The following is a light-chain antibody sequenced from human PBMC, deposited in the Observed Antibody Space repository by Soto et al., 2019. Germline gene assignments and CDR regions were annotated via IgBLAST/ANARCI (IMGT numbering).Light chain of an antibody. V-gene: IGKV1-5*01. J-gene: IGKJ2*01. CDR1: QTISTW. CDR2: DAS. Sequence: DIQMTQSPSTLSASVGDRVTITFRASQTISTWLAWYQQKPGKAPTVLIYDASTLESGVPSRFSGSASGTEFTLTVSSLQPDDFATYYCQQYSSYGYTFGQGTKVDIK. CDR3: QQYSSYGYT.